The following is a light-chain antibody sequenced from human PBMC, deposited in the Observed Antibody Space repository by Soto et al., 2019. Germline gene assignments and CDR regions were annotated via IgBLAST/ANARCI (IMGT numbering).Light chain of an antibody. V-gene: IGKV3-11*01. J-gene: IGKJ3*01. CDR1: QSVSSY. Sequence: EIVLTQSPATLSLSPGERATLSCRASQSVSSYLAWYQQKPGQAPRLLIYDASNRATGIPARFSGSGSATDFTLTISSLEPEDFAVYYCQQRSNWPPLFTFGPGTKGDIK. CDR3: QQRSNWPPLFT. CDR2: DAS.